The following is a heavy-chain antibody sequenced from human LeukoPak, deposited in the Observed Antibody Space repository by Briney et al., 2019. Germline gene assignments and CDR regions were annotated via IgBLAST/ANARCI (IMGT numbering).Heavy chain of an antibody. J-gene: IGHJ6*01. Sequence: GESLKISFKGSGYSFPTYWIGWVRQLPGKGLEWMGIIYPSDSDTKYSPSFQGQVTISADKSVNTAYLQWSSLKASDTAMYYCARGYDFWSGYHHSLSDYYYGMDVWGQGTTVTVSS. CDR1: GYSFPTYW. D-gene: IGHD3-3*01. V-gene: IGHV5-51*01. CDR3: ARGYDFWSGYHHSLSDYYYGMDV. CDR2: IYPSDSDT.